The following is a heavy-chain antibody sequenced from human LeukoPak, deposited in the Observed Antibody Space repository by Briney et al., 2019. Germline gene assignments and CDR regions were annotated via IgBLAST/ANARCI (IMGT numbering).Heavy chain of an antibody. CDR3: ARLRGVVPAASKRFDP. CDR1: GGSISSYY. V-gene: IGHV4-59*01. J-gene: IGHJ5*02. CDR2: IYYSGST. Sequence: SETLSLTCTVSGGSISSYYWSWIRQPPGKGLEWIGYIYYSGSTNYNPSLKSRVTISVDTSKNQFSLKLSSVSAADTAVYYCARLRGVVPAASKRFDPWGQGTLVTVSS. D-gene: IGHD2-2*01.